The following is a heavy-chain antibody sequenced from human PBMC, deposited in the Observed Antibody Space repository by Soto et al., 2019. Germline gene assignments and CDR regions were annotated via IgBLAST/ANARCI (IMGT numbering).Heavy chain of an antibody. D-gene: IGHD6-19*01. CDR1: GGSISSYY. CDR2: IYYSGST. Sequence: SETLSLTCTVSGGSISSYYWSWIRQPPGKGLEWIGYIYYSGSTNYNPSLKSRVTISVDTSKNQFSLKLSSVTAADTAVYYCARHVGSSGWYDYLDYWGQGTLVTVSS. CDR3: ARHVGSSGWYDYLDY. V-gene: IGHV4-59*08. J-gene: IGHJ4*02.